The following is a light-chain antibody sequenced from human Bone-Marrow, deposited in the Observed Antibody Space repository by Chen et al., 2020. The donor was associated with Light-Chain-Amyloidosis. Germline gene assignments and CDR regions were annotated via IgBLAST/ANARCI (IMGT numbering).Light chain of an antibody. CDR3: QVWDRSSDRPV. CDR2: DDS. Sequence: SYVLTQPSSVSVAPWQTATIAWGGNNIGSTSVHWYQQTPGQAPLLVVYDDSDRPSGSPERLSGANSGNTATLTISRVEAGDEADYYCQVWDRSSDRPVFGGGTKLTVL. J-gene: IGLJ3*02. V-gene: IGLV3-21*02. CDR1: NIGSTS.